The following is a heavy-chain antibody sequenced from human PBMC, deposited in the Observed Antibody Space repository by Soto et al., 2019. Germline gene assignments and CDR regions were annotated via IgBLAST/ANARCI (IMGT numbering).Heavy chain of an antibody. V-gene: IGHV5-51*01. CDR1: GYRFTDFW. J-gene: IGHJ4*02. CDR3: ATKYVGVATSPLRSYGF. Sequence: PGAAMKISCKGFGYRFTDFWIAWVRHMPGKSIEGVGIIFPSNSNTRYSPYFQGQVTISADKSFNTAYLKWSSLEASDTAVYYCATKYVGVATSPLRSYGFCGQGILV. D-gene: IGHD5-12*01. CDR2: IFPSNSNT.